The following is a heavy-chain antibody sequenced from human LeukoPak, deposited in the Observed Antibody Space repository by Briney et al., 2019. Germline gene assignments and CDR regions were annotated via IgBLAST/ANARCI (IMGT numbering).Heavy chain of an antibody. CDR3: ARENYYDSSGYSEGMDV. J-gene: IGHJ6*02. V-gene: IGHV4-4*07. D-gene: IGHD3-22*01. CDR1: GGSISDSY. Sequence: PSETLSLTCTVSGGSISDSYLSWIRQPAGKGLEWIGRMYVIGTTNYNPSLRSRVTMSMDTSKNQFSLRLSSVTAADTAVYYCARENYYDSSGYSEGMDVWGQGTTVIVSS. CDR2: MYVIGTT.